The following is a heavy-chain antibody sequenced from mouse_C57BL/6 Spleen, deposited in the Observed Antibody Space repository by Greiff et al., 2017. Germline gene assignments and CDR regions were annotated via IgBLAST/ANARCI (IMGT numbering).Heavy chain of an antibody. CDR3: ARGTNGYYFDY. CDR2: IYPGSGST. J-gene: IGHJ2*01. D-gene: IGHD1-3*01. CDR1: GYTFTSYW. Sequence: VQLQQPGAELVQPGASVTMSCKASGYTFTSYWITWVQQRPGQGLEWLGVIYPGSGSTNYNEKFKSKATLTVDTSSSTAYMQLSSLTSEDSAVYYCARGTNGYYFDYWGQGTTLTVSS. V-gene: IGHV1-55*01.